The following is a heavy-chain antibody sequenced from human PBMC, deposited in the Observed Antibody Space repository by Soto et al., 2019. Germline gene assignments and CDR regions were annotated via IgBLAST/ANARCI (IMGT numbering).Heavy chain of an antibody. CDR1: GYTITSYD. D-gene: IGHD4-17*01. J-gene: IGHJ4*02. V-gene: IGHV1-8*01. Sequence: ASVKVSCKASGYTITSYDINWVRQATGQGLEWMGWMNTNSGNTGYAQKFQGRVTMTRNNSISTSYMELSSLRSEDTAVYYGAAGMTTVTTFGYWGQGTLVTVSS. CDR2: MNTNSGNT. CDR3: AAGMTTVTTFGY.